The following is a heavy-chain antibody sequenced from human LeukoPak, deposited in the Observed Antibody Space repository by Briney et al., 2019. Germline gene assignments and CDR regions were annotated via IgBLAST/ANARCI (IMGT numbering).Heavy chain of an antibody. CDR2: IKQDGSEK. Sequence: GGSLRLSCAASGFIFSDYWMSWVRQAPGKGLEWVANIKQDGSEKYYVDSVKGRFTISRDNAKNSLYLQMNSLRAEDTAVYYCARGNGTTPFDYWGQGNLVTVSS. CDR3: ARGNGTTPFDY. V-gene: IGHV3-7*04. D-gene: IGHD1-7*01. J-gene: IGHJ4*02. CDR1: GFIFSDYW.